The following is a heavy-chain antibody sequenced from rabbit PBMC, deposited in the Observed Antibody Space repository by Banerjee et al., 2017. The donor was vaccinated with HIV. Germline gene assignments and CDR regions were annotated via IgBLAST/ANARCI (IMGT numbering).Heavy chain of an antibody. CDR1: GFSFRSSYW. J-gene: IGHJ4*01. V-gene: IGHV1S45*01. CDR2: IVTGSSGST. CDR3: ARGGSSSGWAFNL. D-gene: IGHD4-1*01. Sequence: EESGGGLVKPEGSLTLTCTASGFSFRSSYWICWVRQAPGKGLEWIACIVTGSSGSTFYASWAKGRYTISKTSSTTVTLQMTSLTIADTATYFCARGGSSSGWAFNLWGPGTLVTVS.